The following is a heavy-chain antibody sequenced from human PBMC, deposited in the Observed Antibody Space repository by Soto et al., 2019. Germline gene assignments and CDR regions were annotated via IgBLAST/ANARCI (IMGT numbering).Heavy chain of an antibody. CDR2: MNPNSGNT. Sequence: ASVKVSCKASGYTFTSYDINWVRQATGQGLERMAWMNPNSGNTGYAQKFQGRVTMTRDTSISTAYVELNSLRSEDTAMYYCARGGARGGLGYCSGGSCLTLGNWFDPWGQGTLVTVSS. CDR3: ARGGARGGLGYCSGGSCLTLGNWFDP. V-gene: IGHV1-8*01. D-gene: IGHD2-15*01. CDR1: GYTFTSYD. J-gene: IGHJ5*02.